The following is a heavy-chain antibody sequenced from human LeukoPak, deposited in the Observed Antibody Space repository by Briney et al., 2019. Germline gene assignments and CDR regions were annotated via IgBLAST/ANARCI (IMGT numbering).Heavy chain of an antibody. CDR1: GFTVSRNY. CDR2: IYSGGNT. V-gene: IGHV3-53*01. CDR3: ANLPRGDY. Sequence: GGSLRLSCAASGFTVSRNYTSWVRQAPGKGLEWVSVIYSGGNTYYADFVKGRFTISRDNSKNTLYLQINSLTAEDTAVYYCANLPRGDYWGLGTLVTVSS. J-gene: IGHJ4*02. D-gene: IGHD3-10*01.